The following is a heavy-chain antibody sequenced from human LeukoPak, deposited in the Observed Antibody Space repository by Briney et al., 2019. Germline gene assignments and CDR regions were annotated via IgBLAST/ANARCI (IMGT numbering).Heavy chain of an antibody. D-gene: IGHD6-13*01. CDR1: GGSISSSSYY. Sequence: SSETLSLTCTVSGGSISSSSYYWGWIRQPPGKGLEWIGSIYYSGSTYYNPSLKSRATISVDTSKNQFSLKLSSVTAAGTAVYYCARVDYSSSWYYFDYWGQGTLVTVSS. CDR2: IYYSGST. J-gene: IGHJ4*02. CDR3: ARVDYSSSWYYFDY. V-gene: IGHV4-39*01.